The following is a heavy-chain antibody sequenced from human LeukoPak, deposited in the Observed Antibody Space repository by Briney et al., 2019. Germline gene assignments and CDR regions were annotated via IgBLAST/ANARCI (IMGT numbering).Heavy chain of an antibody. D-gene: IGHD3-10*01. V-gene: IGHV4-30-4*08. J-gene: IGHJ6*02. CDR3: ASPLWFGELNGMDV. CDR2: IYYSGST. Sequence: SETLSLTCTVSGGSIRSSYYYWGWIRQPPGKGLEWIGYIYYSGSTYYNPSLKSRVTISVDTSKNQFSLKLSSVTAADTAVYYCASPLWFGELNGMDVWGQGTTVTVSS. CDR1: GGSIRSSYYY.